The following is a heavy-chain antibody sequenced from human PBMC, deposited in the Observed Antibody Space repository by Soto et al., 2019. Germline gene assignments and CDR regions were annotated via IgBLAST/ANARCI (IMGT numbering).Heavy chain of an antibody. Sequence: ASVKVSCKASGYTFTSYGISWVRQAPGQGLEWMGWISAYNGNTNYAQKLQGRVTMTTDTSTSTAYMELRSLRSDDTAVYYCARDPDIVVVVAATPNWFDPWGQGTLVTVSS. CDR1: GYTFTSYG. CDR3: ARDPDIVVVVAATPNWFDP. D-gene: IGHD2-15*01. V-gene: IGHV1-18*01. CDR2: ISAYNGNT. J-gene: IGHJ5*02.